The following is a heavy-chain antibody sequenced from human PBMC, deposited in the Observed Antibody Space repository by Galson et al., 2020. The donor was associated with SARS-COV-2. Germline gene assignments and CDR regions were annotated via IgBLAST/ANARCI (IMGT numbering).Heavy chain of an antibody. J-gene: IGHJ4*02. CDR2: MSANGRGI. Sequence: GGSLRLSCAASGFTLNTYGMSWVRQAPGKGLEWVSTMSANGRGIYYADSVKGRFSISRDNSKNTLYLQMTSLRADDTAVYYCAKQKDYSYGSGTPLDHWGQGALVTVSS. V-gene: IGHV3-23*01. D-gene: IGHD3-10*01. CDR3: AKQKDYSYGSGTPLDH. CDR1: GFTLNTYG.